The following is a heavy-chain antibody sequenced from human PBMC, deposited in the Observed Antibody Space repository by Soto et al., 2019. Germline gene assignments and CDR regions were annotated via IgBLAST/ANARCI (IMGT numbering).Heavy chain of an antibody. J-gene: IGHJ6*02. V-gene: IGHV4-39*01. Sequence: KPSETLSLTCTVSGGSISSSSYYWGWIRQPPGKGLEWIGSIYYSGSTYYNPSLKSRVTISVDTSKNQFSLKLSSVTAADTAVYYCARYYCSSTSCYVLGMDVWGQGTTVS. CDR3: ARYYCSSTSCYVLGMDV. D-gene: IGHD2-2*01. CDR1: GGSISSSSYY. CDR2: IYYSGST.